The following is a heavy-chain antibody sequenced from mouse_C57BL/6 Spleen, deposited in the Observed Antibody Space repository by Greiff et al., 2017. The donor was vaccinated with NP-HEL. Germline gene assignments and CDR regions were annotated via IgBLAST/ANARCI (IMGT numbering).Heavy chain of an antibody. CDR3: TTVGNFDY. V-gene: IGHV14-4*01. Sequence: DVKLQESGAELVRPGASVKLSCTASGFNIKDDYMHWVKQRPEQGLEWIGWIDPENGDTEYASKFQGKATITADTSSNTAYLQLSSLTSEDTAVYYCTTVGNFDYWGQGTTLTVSS. D-gene: IGHD2-1*01. J-gene: IGHJ2*01. CDR1: GFNIKDDY. CDR2: IDPENGDT.